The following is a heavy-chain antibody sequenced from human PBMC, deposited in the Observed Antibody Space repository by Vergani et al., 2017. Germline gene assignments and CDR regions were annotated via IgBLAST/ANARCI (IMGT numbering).Heavy chain of an antibody. CDR2: IWYDGRNK. CDR1: GFTFSSYG. Sequence: QVQLVESGGGVVQPGRSLRLSCAASGFTFSSYGMHWVRQAPGKGLEWVAVIWYDGRNKYYADSVKGRFTISRDNSKTTLYLQMNSLSAEDTAVYYCARDRAFYSSSYDPFDYWGQGTLVTVSS. J-gene: IGHJ4*02. CDR3: ARDRAFYSSSYDPFDY. D-gene: IGHD6-13*01. V-gene: IGHV3-33*01.